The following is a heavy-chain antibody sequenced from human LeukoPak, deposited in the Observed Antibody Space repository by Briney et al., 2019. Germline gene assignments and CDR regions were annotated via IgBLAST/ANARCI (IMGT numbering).Heavy chain of an antibody. J-gene: IGHJ4*02. CDR2: FDPEDGET. V-gene: IGHV1-24*01. Sequence: ASVKVSCKVSGYTLTELSMHWVRQAPGKGLEWMGGFDPEDGETIYAQKFQGRVTMTEDTSTDTAYMELSSLRSEDTAVYHCATLSAVAKKLADYWGQGTLVTVSS. CDR1: GYTLTELS. CDR3: ATLSAVAKKLADY. D-gene: IGHD6-19*01.